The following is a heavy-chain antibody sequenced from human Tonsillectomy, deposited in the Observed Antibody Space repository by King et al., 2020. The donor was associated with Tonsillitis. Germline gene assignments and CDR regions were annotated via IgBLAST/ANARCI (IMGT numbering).Heavy chain of an antibody. Sequence: LQLQESGPGLVKPSQTLSLTCTVSGGSVTSGSYYYTWIRQPAGKGLEWIGRIYTSGTTNYNPSLKSRVTISVDTSKNQFSLNLTSVTAADTAVYFCARVPLTRYCRSASCLDYWGQGTLVTVSS. CDR1: GGSVTSGSYY. J-gene: IGHJ4*02. D-gene: IGHD2-2*01. V-gene: IGHV4-61*02. CDR3: ARVPLTRYCRSASCLDY. CDR2: IYTSGTT.